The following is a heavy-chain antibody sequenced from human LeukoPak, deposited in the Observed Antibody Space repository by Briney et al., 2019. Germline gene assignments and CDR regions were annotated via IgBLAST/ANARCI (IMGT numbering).Heavy chain of an antibody. V-gene: IGHV3-23*01. Sequence: GGSLRLSCAASGFTFGTHDMQWVRQAPGKGLEWVSGISRNGPTYYSDSVRGRFTISRDKSKDTLYLQMSSLRAEDTAVYYCAKGGYFNFENWGQGTVVSVSS. CDR2: ISRNGPT. D-gene: IGHD2-2*03. J-gene: IGHJ3*02. CDR1: GFTFGTHD. CDR3: AKGGYFNFEN.